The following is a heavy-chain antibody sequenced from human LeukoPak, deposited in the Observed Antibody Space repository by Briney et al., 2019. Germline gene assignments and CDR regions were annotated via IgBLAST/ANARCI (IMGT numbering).Heavy chain of an antibody. V-gene: IGHV4-59*01. Sequence: SETLSLTCTVSGGSISGYYWTWIRQPPGKGLEWIGYIHSSGSTNYTPSLKSRVTMSIDTAKNQFSLMLSSVTAADTAVYYCARAMSIAARLRTIFDYWGQGTLVTVSS. CDR2: IHSSGST. J-gene: IGHJ4*02. CDR3: ARAMSIAARLRTIFDY. CDR1: GGSISGYY. D-gene: IGHD6-6*01.